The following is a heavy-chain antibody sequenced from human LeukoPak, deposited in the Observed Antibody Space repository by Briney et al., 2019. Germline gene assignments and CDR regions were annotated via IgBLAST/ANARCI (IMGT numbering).Heavy chain of an antibody. J-gene: IGHJ4*02. Sequence: SETLSLTCTVSGGSISSYYWSWIWHPPPKGLGWIGYIYYSGSSNYNPSLKSRVTISVDASKNQFSLKLSSVTAADTAVYYCARGKDGSDFDYWGQGTLVTVSS. CDR1: GGSISSYY. V-gene: IGHV4-59*01. CDR3: ARGKDGSDFDY. D-gene: IGHD5-24*01. CDR2: IYYSGSS.